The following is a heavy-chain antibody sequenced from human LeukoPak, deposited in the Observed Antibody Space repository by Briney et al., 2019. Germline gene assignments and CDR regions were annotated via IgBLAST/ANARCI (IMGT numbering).Heavy chain of an antibody. CDR1: GYTFTSYG. V-gene: IGHV1-58*02. Sequence: ASVKVSCKASGYTFTSYGISWVRQAPGQGLEWIGWIVVGSGNTNYAQKFQERVTITRDMSTSTAYMELSSLRSEDTAVYYCAASWNDGLDYWGQGTLVTVSS. CDR3: AASWNDGLDY. CDR2: IVVGSGNT. J-gene: IGHJ4*02. D-gene: IGHD1-1*01.